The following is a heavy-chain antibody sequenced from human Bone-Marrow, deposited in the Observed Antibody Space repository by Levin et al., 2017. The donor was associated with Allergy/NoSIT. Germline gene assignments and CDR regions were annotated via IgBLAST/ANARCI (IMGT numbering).Heavy chain of an antibody. CDR1: GASISSGDYS. Sequence: PSETLSLTCTVSGASISSGDYSWSWIRQPPGKGLEWIAYIYYSGSTYYNPSLKSRLTISIDTSKNQFSLKLSSVTAADTAVYYCARERGVRGVIHGWFDPWGQGTLVTVSS. V-gene: IGHV4-30-4*01. J-gene: IGHJ5*02. D-gene: IGHD3-10*01. CDR2: IYYSGST. CDR3: ARERGVRGVIHGWFDP.